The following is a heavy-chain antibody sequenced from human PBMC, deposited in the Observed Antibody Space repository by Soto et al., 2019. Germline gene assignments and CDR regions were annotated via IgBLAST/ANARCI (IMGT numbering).Heavy chain of an antibody. CDR3: ARLSRPNYYDTSGFFKDNGFDP. Sequence: QVQLVQSGAEVKKPGSSMKVCCKASGGTFNSYDINWVRQAPGQGLEWMGGIIPIVETPKYAQKFQGRVTITADESTNTVYMELSSLRSEDTAMYYCARLSRPNYYDTSGFFKDNGFDPWGQGTLVTVSS. CDR1: GGTFNSYD. V-gene: IGHV1-69*01. CDR2: IIPIVETP. J-gene: IGHJ5*02. D-gene: IGHD3-22*01.